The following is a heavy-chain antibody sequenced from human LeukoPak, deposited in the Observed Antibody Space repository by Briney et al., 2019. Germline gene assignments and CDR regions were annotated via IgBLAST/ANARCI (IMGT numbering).Heavy chain of an antibody. CDR3: ARDGGYDFWSGYHRPDY. J-gene: IGHJ4*02. Sequence: EASVKVSCKASGYTFTSYHMHWVRQAPGQGLEWMGIINPSGGSTSYEQKFQGRVTMTRDTSTSTVYMELSSLRSEDTAVYYCARDGGYDFWSGYHRPDYWGQGTLVTVSS. V-gene: IGHV1-46*01. CDR2: INPSGGST. D-gene: IGHD3-3*01. CDR1: GYTFTSYH.